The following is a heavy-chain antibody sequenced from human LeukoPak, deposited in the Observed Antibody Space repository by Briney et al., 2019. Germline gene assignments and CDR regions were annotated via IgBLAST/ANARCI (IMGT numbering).Heavy chain of an antibody. CDR1: GFTVSSNY. CDR3: ARGGYGSGSAHDY. CDR2: IYSGGST. J-gene: IGHJ4*02. V-gene: IGHV3-66*01. D-gene: IGHD3-10*01. Sequence: GGSLRLSCAASGFTVSSNYMSWVRQAPGKGLEWVSVIYSGGSTYYADSVKGRFTISRDNSKNTLYLQMNSLRAEDTAVYYCARGGYGSGSAHDYWGQGTLVTVSS.